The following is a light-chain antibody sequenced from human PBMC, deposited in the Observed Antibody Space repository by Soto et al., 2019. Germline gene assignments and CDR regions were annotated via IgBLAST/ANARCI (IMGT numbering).Light chain of an antibody. J-gene: IGKJ1*01. CDR3: QQYNLPWT. V-gene: IGKV1-17*01. Sequence: DTQMTQSPSILSASVGVRVTITCRASQGIRHDVGWYHQQPGKAPKLLIYAASSLESGAQSRFSGSGSGTEFPPTISRLQPDDLATYYRQQYNLPWTFGQGTQVEIK. CDR2: AAS. CDR1: QGIRHD.